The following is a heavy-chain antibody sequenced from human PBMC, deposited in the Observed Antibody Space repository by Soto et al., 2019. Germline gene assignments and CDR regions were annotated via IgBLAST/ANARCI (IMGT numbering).Heavy chain of an antibody. Sequence: QVQLQESGPGLVKPSETLSLTCTVSGGSISSYYWSWIRQPPVKGLEWSGYIYYSGSTNYNPSLKSRVTISVDTSKHQFSLKLSAVTAADTAVYYCARDSDTWDKSNWFDPWGQGTLVTVSS. CDR1: GGSISSYY. D-gene: IGHD1-26*01. V-gene: IGHV4-59*01. CDR3: ARDSDTWDKSNWFDP. CDR2: IYYSGST. J-gene: IGHJ5*02.